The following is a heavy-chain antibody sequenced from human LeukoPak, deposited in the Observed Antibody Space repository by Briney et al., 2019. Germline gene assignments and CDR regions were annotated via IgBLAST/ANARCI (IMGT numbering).Heavy chain of an antibody. J-gene: IGHJ6*02. Sequence: PSETLSLTCAVYGGSFSGYYWSWIRQPPGKGLEWIGEINHSGSTNYNPSLKSRVTISVDTSKNQFSLKLSSVTAADTAVYYCARDLKGVSLYYYGMDVWGQGTTVTVSS. CDR3: ARDLKGVSLYYYGMDV. D-gene: IGHD3-10*01. CDR1: GGSFSGYY. CDR2: INHSGST. V-gene: IGHV4-34*01.